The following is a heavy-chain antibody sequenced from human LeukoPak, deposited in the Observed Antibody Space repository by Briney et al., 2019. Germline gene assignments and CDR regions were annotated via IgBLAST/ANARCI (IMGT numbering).Heavy chain of an antibody. CDR1: GYTFTSYY. CDR3: AREGRMNLYYYGSGSQRVNWFDP. V-gene: IGHV1-46*01. CDR2: INPSGGST. Sequence: GASVKVPCKASGYTFTSYYMHWVRQAPGQGLEWMGIINPSGGSTSYAQKFQGRVTMTRDTSTSTAYMELRSLRSDDTAVYYCAREGRMNLYYYGSGSQRVNWFDPWGQGALVTVSS. D-gene: IGHD3-10*01. J-gene: IGHJ5*02.